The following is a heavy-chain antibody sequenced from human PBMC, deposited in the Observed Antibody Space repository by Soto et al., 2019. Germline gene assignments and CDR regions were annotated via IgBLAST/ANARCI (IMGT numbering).Heavy chain of an antibody. Sequence: PSETLSLTCTVSGGSISSYYWSWIRQPPGKGLEWIGYIYYSVSTNYNPSLKSRVTIPVDTSKNQFFLKLSSVTAADTAVYYCARGGYYDSSGYYYWFDPWGQGTLVTVSS. V-gene: IGHV4-59*01. J-gene: IGHJ5*02. D-gene: IGHD3-22*01. CDR1: GGSISSYY. CDR2: IYYSVST. CDR3: ARGGYYDSSGYYYWFDP.